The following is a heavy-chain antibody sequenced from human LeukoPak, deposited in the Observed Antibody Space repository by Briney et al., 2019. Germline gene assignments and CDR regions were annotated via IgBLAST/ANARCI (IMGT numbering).Heavy chain of an antibody. CDR3: ARDWTSYDISGYYLYYFEY. CDR1: GYTFTGYY. CDR2: INPNSGGT. Sequence: ASVKVSCKASGYTFTGYYMHWVRQAPGQGLEWMGWINPNSGGTNYAQKFQGRVTMTRDTSISTAYMELSRLRSDDTAVYYCARDWTSYDISGYYLYYFEYWGQGTLVTVSS. D-gene: IGHD3-22*01. J-gene: IGHJ4*02. V-gene: IGHV1-2*02.